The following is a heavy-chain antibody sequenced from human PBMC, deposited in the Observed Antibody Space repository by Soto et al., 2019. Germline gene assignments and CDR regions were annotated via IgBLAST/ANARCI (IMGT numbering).Heavy chain of an antibody. D-gene: IGHD3-10*01. CDR1: GYTFSSYA. V-gene: IGHV1-3*01. Sequence: QVQLVQSGAEVKKPGASVKVSCKASGYTFSSYAMHWVRQAPGQRLEWMGWISAGKGNTKYSQNFQGRVTITRDTSASTAYMELSSLRSEDTAVYYCARDVYYGAGSYYAWLGASDIWGQGTMVTVSS. J-gene: IGHJ3*02. CDR2: ISAGKGNT. CDR3: ARDVYYGAGSYYAWLGASDI.